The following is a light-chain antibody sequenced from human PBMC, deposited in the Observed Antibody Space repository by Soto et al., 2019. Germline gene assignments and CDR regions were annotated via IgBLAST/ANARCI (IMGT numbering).Light chain of an antibody. V-gene: IGKV1-33*01. CDR2: DAS. CDR3: QQYDDRPST. CDR1: QHISTY. J-gene: IGKJ3*01. Sequence: DIQMTQSPSSLSASVGDRVTITCQASQHISTYLNWFQQKPGKAPELLIYDASNLVPGVPSRFSGSGSGTDFTFTISSLQPEDIATYYCQQYDDRPSTFGPGTKVDIK.